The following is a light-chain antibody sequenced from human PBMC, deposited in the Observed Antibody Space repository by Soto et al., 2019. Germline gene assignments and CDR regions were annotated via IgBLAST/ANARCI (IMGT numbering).Light chain of an antibody. Sequence: EIVLTQSPGTLSLSPGERATLSCRASQSVSSSYLAWYQQKPGQAPRLLMSDASSRATGIPDRFSGSGSGTDFTLTISRLEPEDCAVYYCQQCGGSPRTFGQGTKVEIK. CDR2: DAS. V-gene: IGKV3-20*01. CDR1: QSVSSSY. J-gene: IGKJ1*01. CDR3: QQCGGSPRT.